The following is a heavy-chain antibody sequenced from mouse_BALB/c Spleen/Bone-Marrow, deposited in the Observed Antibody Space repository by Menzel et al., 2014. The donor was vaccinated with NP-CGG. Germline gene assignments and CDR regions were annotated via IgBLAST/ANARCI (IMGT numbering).Heavy chain of an antibody. CDR1: GFNIKDTY. CDR2: IDPANGTT. CDR3: ARYYYGSSSFNC. J-gene: IGHJ2*01. D-gene: IGHD1-1*01. V-gene: IGHV14-3*02. Sequence: VQLQHSGAVLVKPAASVKLSCTASGFNIKDTYMHWVLQRPEQGLEWIGRIDPANGTTKYDPKFQGKATITADTSSNTAYLQLSRLTSEDTAVYYCARYYYGSSSFNCWGQGTTRTVSS.